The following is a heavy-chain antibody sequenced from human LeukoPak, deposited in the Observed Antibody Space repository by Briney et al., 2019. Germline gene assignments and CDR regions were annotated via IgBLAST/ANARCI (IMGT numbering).Heavy chain of an antibody. D-gene: IGHD2-2*02. Sequence: GGSLRLSCAASGFTFSSYAMSWVRQAPGKGLEWVSAISGSGGSTYYADSVKGRFTISRDNSKNTLYLQMNSLRAEDTAVYYCARRSCSSTSCYRGYYYGSGSFYFDYWGQGTLVTVSS. CDR3: ARRSCSSTSCYRGYYYGSGSFYFDY. CDR1: GFTFSSYA. CDR2: ISGSGGST. J-gene: IGHJ4*02. V-gene: IGHV3-23*01.